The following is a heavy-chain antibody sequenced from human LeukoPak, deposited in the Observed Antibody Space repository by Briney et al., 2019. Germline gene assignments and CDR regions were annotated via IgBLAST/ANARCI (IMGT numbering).Heavy chain of an antibody. CDR1: GGSISSGDYY. D-gene: IGHD3-10*01. CDR2: IYYSGST. Sequence: SETLSLTCTVSGGSISSGDYYWSWIRQPPGKGLEWIGYIYYSGSTYYNPSLKSRVTISVDTSKNQFSLKLSSVTAADTAVYYCARAPTRGSPFDYWGQGTLVTVSS. V-gene: IGHV4-30-4*02. J-gene: IGHJ4*02. CDR3: ARAPTRGSPFDY.